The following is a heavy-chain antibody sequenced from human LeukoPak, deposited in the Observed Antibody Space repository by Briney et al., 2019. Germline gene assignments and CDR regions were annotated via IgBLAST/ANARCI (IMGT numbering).Heavy chain of an antibody. D-gene: IGHD1-1*01. J-gene: IGHJ4*02. V-gene: IGHV3-23*01. CDR3: AEGNWFDY. Sequence: TGGSRRLSCAASGFIFSSYAMSWVRQAPGKGLEWVSLISGSGDSTYYADSVKGRFTISRDNSKNTLDLQMNSLRAEDTAVYFCAEGNWFDYWGQGTRDRVSS. CDR2: ISGSGDST. CDR1: GFIFSSYA.